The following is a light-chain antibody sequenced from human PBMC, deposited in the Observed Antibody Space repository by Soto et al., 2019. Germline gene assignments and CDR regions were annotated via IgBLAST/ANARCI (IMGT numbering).Light chain of an antibody. CDR3: KKYDNLPLT. CDR1: QVISSA. Sequence: AIRFTQSPSALSASVLDRFTITCRASQVISSALAWYQQKPGKATKLLIYDASSLESGVTSRFRGSGSGTDFTLTISSMQPEDFATYYCKKYDNLPLTFGGGTKVDI. V-gene: IGKV1D-13*01. J-gene: IGKJ4*01. CDR2: DAS.